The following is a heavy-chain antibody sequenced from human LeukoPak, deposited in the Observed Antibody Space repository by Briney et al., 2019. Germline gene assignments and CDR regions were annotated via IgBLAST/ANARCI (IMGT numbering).Heavy chain of an antibody. D-gene: IGHD2-15*01. CDR1: GFTFSSYS. Sequence: GGSPRLSCAASGFTFSSYSMNWVRQAPGKGLEWVSSISSSSSYIYYADSVKGRFTISRDNAKNSLYLQMNSLRAEDTAVYYCARAVVVAATGNWFDPWGQGTLVTVSS. J-gene: IGHJ5*02. CDR3: ARAVVVAATGNWFDP. V-gene: IGHV3-21*01. CDR2: ISSSSSYI.